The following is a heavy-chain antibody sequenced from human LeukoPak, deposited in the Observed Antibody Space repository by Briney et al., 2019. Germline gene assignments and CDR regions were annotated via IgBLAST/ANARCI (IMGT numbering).Heavy chain of an antibody. CDR2: ISPDGSTT. CDR3: TTVLSSIRHTLCDY. J-gene: IGHJ4*02. CDR1: GFTFSRYW. D-gene: IGHD6-13*01. Sequence: PGGSLRLSCAASGFTFSRYWMHWVRQAPGKGLMWVSRISPDGSTTLYADSVKGRFTISRDNAKNTLYLQMNSLGAEDTAVYYCTTVLSSIRHTLCDYWGQGTLVTVSS. V-gene: IGHV3-74*03.